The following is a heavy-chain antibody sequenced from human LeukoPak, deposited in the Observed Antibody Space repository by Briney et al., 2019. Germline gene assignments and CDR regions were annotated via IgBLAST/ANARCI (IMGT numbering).Heavy chain of an antibody. D-gene: IGHD3-9*01. CDR3: AKRNYVLRYFDTAGWFDP. CDR2: ISGSGGST. Sequence: GGSLRLSCAASGFTFSSYAMSWVRQAPGKGLEWVSAISGSGGSTYCADSVKGRFTISRDNSKNTLYLQMNSLRAEDTAVYYCAKRNYVLRYFDTAGWFDPWGQGTLVTVSS. CDR1: GFTFSSYA. V-gene: IGHV3-23*01. J-gene: IGHJ5*02.